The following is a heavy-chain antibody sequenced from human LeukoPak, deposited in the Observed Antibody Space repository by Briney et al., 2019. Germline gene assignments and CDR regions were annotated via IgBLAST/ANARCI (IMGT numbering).Heavy chain of an antibody. D-gene: IGHD3-10*01. V-gene: IGHV1-18*01. CDR1: GYTFTSYG. CDR3: ARGVGLHGSDAFHI. Sequence: ASVKVSCKASGYTFTSYGTGWVRQAPGQGLEWMGWISAYNGNTNYAQKLQGRVTMTTDTSTSTAYMELRSLRSDDTAVYYCARGVGLHGSDAFHIWGQGTMVTVSS. CDR2: ISAYNGNT. J-gene: IGHJ3*02.